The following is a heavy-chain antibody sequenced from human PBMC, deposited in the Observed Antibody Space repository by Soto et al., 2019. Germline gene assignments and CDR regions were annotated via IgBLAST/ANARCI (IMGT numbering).Heavy chain of an antibody. CDR1: GFTFTSSA. CDR3: AAQKSITIFGVVFDD. D-gene: IGHD3-3*01. CDR2: IVVGSGNT. V-gene: IGHV1-58*01. J-gene: IGHJ4*02. Sequence: QMPLVQSGPEVKKPGTSVKVSCKASGFTFTSSAVQWVRQARGQRLEWIGWIVVGSGNTNYAQKFQERVTITRDMSTSTAYMELSSLRSEDTAVYYCAAQKSITIFGVVFDDWGQGTLVTVSS.